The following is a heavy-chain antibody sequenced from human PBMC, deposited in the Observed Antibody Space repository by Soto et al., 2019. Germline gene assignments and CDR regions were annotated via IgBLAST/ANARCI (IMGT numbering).Heavy chain of an antibody. V-gene: IGHV4-39*07. D-gene: IGHD6-19*01. J-gene: IGHJ3*02. CDR1: GGSIRSSSYY. CDR2: IYHSGST. CDR3: AREKGSGWSINAFDI. Sequence: PSETLSLTCTVSGGSIRSSSYYWGWIRQPPGKGLEWIGSIYHSGSTNYNPSLKSRVTISVDKSKNQFSLKLSSVTAADTAVYYCAREKGSGWSINAFDIWGQGTMVTVSS.